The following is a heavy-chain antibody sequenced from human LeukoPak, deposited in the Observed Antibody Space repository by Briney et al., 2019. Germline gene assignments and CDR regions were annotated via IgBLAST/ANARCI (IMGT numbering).Heavy chain of an antibody. D-gene: IGHD6-13*01. CDR3: AAVGSSSWYGGDAFDI. CDR2: ISGSSSYI. Sequence: GGSLRLSCAASGFTFSSYSMNWVRQAPGKGLEWVSSISGSSSYIYYADSVKGRFTISRDNAKNSLYLQMNSLRAEDTAVYYCAAVGSSSWYGGDAFDIWGQGTMVTVSS. J-gene: IGHJ3*02. V-gene: IGHV3-21*01. CDR1: GFTFSSYS.